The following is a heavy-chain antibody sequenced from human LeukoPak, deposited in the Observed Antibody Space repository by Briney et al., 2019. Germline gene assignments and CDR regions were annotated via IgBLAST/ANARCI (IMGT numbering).Heavy chain of an antibody. CDR3: ARTTPAAAAPDLGWSDP. Sequence: ASVKVSCKASGYTFTSYGISWVRQAPGQGLEWMGWISAYNGNTNYAQKLQGRVTMTTDTSTSTAYMELRSLRSDDTAVYYCARTTPAAAAPDLGWSDPWGQGTLVTVSS. V-gene: IGHV1-18*01. J-gene: IGHJ5*02. CDR2: ISAYNGNT. CDR1: GYTFTSYG. D-gene: IGHD2-2*01.